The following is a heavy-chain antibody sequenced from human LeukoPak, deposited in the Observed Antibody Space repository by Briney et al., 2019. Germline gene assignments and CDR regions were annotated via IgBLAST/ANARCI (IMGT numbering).Heavy chain of an antibody. J-gene: IGHJ6*03. CDR3: ARFIHRLYYYYMDV. CDR1: GGSFSGYY. CDR2: INHSGST. V-gene: IGHV4-34*01. Sequence: SETLSLTCAVYGGSFSGYYWSWIRQPPGKGLEWIGEINHSGSTNYNPSLKSRVTISVDTSKNQFSLKLSSVTAADTAVYYCARFIHRLYYYYMDVWGKGTTVTVSS.